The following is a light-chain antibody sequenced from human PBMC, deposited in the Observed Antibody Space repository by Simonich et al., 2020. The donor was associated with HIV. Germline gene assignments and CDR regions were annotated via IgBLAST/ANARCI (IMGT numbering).Light chain of an antibody. CDR2: VAS. CDR1: QKISTF. J-gene: IGKJ1*01. Sequence: DIQMTQSPSSLSASVGDRVTISCRASQKISTFLNWYQQKPGKAPKLLISVASSLQRGVPSRFSGSGSGTEFTLTISSLQPDDFATYYCQQYNSYWTFGQGTKVEIK. CDR3: QQYNSYWT. V-gene: IGKV1-5*01.